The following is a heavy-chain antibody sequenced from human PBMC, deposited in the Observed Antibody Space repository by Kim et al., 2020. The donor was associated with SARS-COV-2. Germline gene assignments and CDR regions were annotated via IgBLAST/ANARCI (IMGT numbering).Heavy chain of an antibody. CDR1: GFTFSSYW. CDR2: IKQDGSEK. V-gene: IGHV3-7*01. Sequence: GGSLRLSCAASGFTFSSYWMSWVRQAPGKGLEWVANIKQDGSEKYYVDSVKGRFTISRDNAKNSLYLQMNSLRAEDTAVYYCARDVYSSSWYWEDYYYGMDVWGQGTTVTVSS. CDR3: ARDVYSSSWYWEDYYYGMDV. J-gene: IGHJ6*02. D-gene: IGHD6-13*01.